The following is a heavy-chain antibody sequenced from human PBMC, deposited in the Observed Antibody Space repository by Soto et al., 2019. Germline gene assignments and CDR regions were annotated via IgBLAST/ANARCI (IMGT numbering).Heavy chain of an antibody. CDR3: ARDGVYYYDSSGYQY. CDR2: ISYDGSNK. Sequence: GGSLRLSCAASGFTFSSYAMHWVRQAPGKGLEWVAVISYDGSNKYYADSVKGRFTISRDNSENTLYLQLNSLRAEDTAVYYCARDGVYYYDSSGYQYWGQGTLVTVS. J-gene: IGHJ4*02. D-gene: IGHD3-22*01. V-gene: IGHV3-30-3*01. CDR1: GFTFSSYA.